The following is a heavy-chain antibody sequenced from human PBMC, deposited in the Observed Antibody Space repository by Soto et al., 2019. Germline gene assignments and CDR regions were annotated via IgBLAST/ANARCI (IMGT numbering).Heavy chain of an antibody. D-gene: IGHD6-13*01. Sequence: QVQLQQSGPALVKLSQTLSLTSDISGDSVSSNDAVWHWIRQSPSRGLELLGRTYYRTTWQTENAVSVKGLLTINPDASKNQFPLQLHSATPEDTAMYYCASIVGNSRLDHWGQGTLVTFS. V-gene: IGHV6-1*01. CDR1: GDSVSSNDAV. CDR3: ASIVGNSRLDH. CDR2: TYYRTTWQT. J-gene: IGHJ4*02.